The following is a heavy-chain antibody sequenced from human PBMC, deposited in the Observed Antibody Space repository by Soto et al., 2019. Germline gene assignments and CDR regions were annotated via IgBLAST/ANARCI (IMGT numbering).Heavy chain of an antibody. CDR1: GFTFSSYD. Sequence: VGSLRLSCAASGFTFSSYDMHWVRQATGKGLEWVSAIGTAGDTYYPGSVKGRFTISRENAKNSLYLQMNSLRAGDTAVYYCARAKPDYDFWSGYYGLNYYYYYGMDVWGQGTTVTVSS. CDR2: IGTAGDT. D-gene: IGHD3-3*01. CDR3: ARAKPDYDFWSGYYGLNYYYYYGMDV. V-gene: IGHV3-13*01. J-gene: IGHJ6*02.